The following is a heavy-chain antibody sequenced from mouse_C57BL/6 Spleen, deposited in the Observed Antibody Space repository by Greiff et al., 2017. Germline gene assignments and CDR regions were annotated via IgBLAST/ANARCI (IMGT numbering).Heavy chain of an antibody. Sequence: EVQLQQSGAELVRPGASVKLSCTASGFNIKDDYMHWVKQRPEQGLEWIGWIDPENGDTEYASKFQGKATITADTSSNTAYLQLSSLTSEDTAVYYCTPLTPNYAMDYWGQGTSVTVSS. V-gene: IGHV14-4*01. D-gene: IGHD4-1*01. J-gene: IGHJ4*01. CDR1: GFNIKDDY. CDR3: TPLTPNYAMDY. CDR2: IDPENGDT.